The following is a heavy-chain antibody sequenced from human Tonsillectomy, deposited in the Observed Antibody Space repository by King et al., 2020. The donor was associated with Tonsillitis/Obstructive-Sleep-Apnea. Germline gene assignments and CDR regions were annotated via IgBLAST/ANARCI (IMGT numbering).Heavy chain of an antibody. V-gene: IGHV3-30*18. D-gene: IGHD6-13*01. Sequence: VQLVESGGGVVQPGRSLRLSCAASGFTFSSYGIHWVRQAPGKGLEWVAFISYDGSNKYYADSVMGRFTISRDNSKTTLYLQMNSLRAEDTAVYYCAKTPEGQHHVWGQGTLVTVSS. CDR1: GFTFSSYG. CDR2: ISYDGSNK. J-gene: IGHJ4*02. CDR3: AKTPEGQHHV.